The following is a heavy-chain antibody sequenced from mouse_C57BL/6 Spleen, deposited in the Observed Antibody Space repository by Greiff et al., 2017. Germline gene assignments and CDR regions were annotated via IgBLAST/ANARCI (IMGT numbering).Heavy chain of an antibody. D-gene: IGHD4-1*01. V-gene: IGHV5-9-1*02. CDR3: TREGNWVDFDY. CDR2: ISSGGDYI. CDR1: GFTFSSYA. J-gene: IGHJ2*01. Sequence: VQLKQSGEGLVKPGGSLKLSCAASGFTFSSYAMSWVRQTPEKRLEWVAYISSGGDYIYYADTVKGRFTISRDNARNTLYLQMSSLKSEDTAMYYCTREGNWVDFDYWGQGTTLTVSS.